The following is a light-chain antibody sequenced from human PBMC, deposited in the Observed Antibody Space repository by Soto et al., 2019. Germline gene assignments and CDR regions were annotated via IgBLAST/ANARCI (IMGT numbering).Light chain of an antibody. CDR3: SSYAGAVV. J-gene: IGLJ2*01. CDR1: SSNVESYNL. CDR2: EGS. Sequence: QSALTQPASVSGSPGQSITISCTRTSSNVESYNLVSWYQHPPGKAPKLIIYEGSERPSGGSNRFSGAQSGHSASLTISGLQAEDEADYSCSSYAGAVVLGGGTKLTVL. V-gene: IGLV2-23*01.